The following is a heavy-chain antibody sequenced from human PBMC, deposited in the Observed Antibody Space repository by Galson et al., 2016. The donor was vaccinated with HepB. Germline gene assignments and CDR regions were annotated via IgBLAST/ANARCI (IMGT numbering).Heavy chain of an antibody. D-gene: IGHD3-10*01. CDR2: ISGTSTYI. CDR1: GFTFNTYS. J-gene: IGHJ4*02. V-gene: IGHV3-21*04. CDR3: AKAGTSFDY. Sequence: SLRLSCAASGFTFNTYSMNWVRQAPGKGLEWVSSISGTSTYIYYADSVKGRFTISRDNAKNSLYLQMNTLRAEDTAVYYCAKAGTSFDYWGQGTLVTVSS.